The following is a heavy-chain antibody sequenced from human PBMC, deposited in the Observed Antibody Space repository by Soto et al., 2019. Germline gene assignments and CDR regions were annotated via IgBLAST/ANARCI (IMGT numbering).Heavy chain of an antibody. CDR2: ISNDGNNK. J-gene: IGHJ4*02. D-gene: IGHD1-7*01. CDR3: AKDHQTYNWDYLFDS. V-gene: IGHV3-30*18. Sequence: GGSLRRSCAASVFTFSSYGMHWVRQAPGKGLEWVAVISNDGNNKYYADSVKGRFTLSRDNSKNMVYLQMDSLRVEDTAVYYCAKDHQTYNWDYLFDSWGPGTLVTVSS. CDR1: VFTFSSYG.